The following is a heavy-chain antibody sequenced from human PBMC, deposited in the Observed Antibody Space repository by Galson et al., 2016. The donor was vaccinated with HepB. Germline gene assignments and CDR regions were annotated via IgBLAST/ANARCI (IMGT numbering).Heavy chain of an antibody. V-gene: IGHV3-23*01. J-gene: IGHJ4*02. CDR2: ISNTGGRT. Sequence: SLRLSCAASGFSFSRYAMSWVRQAPGKGLEWVSIISNTGGRTYSADSVKGRFTISRDNSKNTLHLQMNSLRAEDTAVYYCAKADAYCGGACYPSFDYWGQGTLVTVSS. CDR1: GFSFSRYA. D-gene: IGHD2-21*02. CDR3: AKADAYCGGACYPSFDY.